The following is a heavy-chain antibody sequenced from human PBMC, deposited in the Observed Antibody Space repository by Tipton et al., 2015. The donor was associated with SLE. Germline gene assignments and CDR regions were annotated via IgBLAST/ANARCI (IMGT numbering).Heavy chain of an antibody. CDR3: ARDTLAAADY. V-gene: IGHV4-39*07. CDR2: IYYSGST. J-gene: IGHJ4*02. CDR1: GGSISSSSYY. Sequence: TLSLTCTVSGGSISSSSYYWGWIRQPPGKGLEWIGSIYYSGSTYYNPSLKSRVTISVDTSKNQFSLKLSSVTAADTAVYYCARDTLAAADYGGQGTLVTVSS. D-gene: IGHD6-13*01.